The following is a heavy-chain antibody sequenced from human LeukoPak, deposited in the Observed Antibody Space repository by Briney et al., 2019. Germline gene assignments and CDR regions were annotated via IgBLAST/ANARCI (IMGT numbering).Heavy chain of an antibody. Sequence: GGSLRLSCAASGLTVSSYAMSWVSQDPGKGLEWVSAISGSGGSTYYADSVKGRFTTSRDNSKTTLYLQMDSLRAEDTAVYHCAKTNAYYDYWGRGTLVTVSS. CDR1: GLTVSSYA. CDR3: AKTNAYYDY. D-gene: IGHD3-16*01. J-gene: IGHJ4*02. CDR2: ISGSGGST. V-gene: IGHV3-23*01.